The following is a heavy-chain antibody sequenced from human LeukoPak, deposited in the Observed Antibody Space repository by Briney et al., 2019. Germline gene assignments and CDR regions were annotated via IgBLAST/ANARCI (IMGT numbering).Heavy chain of an antibody. CDR1: GFTFNTYT. Sequence: GGSLRLSCAASGFTFNTYTMNWVRQAPGKGLEWVSYISGSSGIIDYADSVRGRFTISRDNAKNSLYLQMNSLRAEDTAVYYCAKATATGNFDYWGQGTLVTVSS. J-gene: IGHJ4*02. CDR3: AKATATGNFDY. V-gene: IGHV3-48*01. D-gene: IGHD1-14*01. CDR2: ISGSSGII.